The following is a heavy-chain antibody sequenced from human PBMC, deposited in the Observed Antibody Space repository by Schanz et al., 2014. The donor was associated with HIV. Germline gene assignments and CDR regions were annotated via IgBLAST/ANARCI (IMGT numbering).Heavy chain of an antibody. CDR1: GGSISGGGFQ. J-gene: IGHJ6*02. D-gene: IGHD6-13*01. CDR3: AREGMEQMVNILDV. CDR2: IYYSGSI. V-gene: IGHV4-31*03. Sequence: QVQLQESGPGLVKPSQTLSLTCTVSGGSISGGGFQWSWIRQHPGKGLEWIGSIYYSGSIYYNPSFKTRVTISVDTSKNQFSLKLRSVTAADTAVYYCAREGMEQMVNILDVWGQGTTVIVSS.